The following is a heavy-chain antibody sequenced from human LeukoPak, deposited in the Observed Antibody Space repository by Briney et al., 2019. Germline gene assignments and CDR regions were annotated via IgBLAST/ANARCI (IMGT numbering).Heavy chain of an antibody. Sequence: PSETLSLTCIVSGGSISSSNYYWGWIRQSPGKGLEWIGSIYSRGSTYYNPSLKSRVIVSSDMSKNQFSLMLNSVTAADTAVYFCAGSMTTVTPDAFDIWGQGTLVTVSS. V-gene: IGHV4-39*07. CDR2: IYSRGST. J-gene: IGHJ3*02. CDR3: AGSMTTVTPDAFDI. D-gene: IGHD4-17*01. CDR1: GGSISSSNYY.